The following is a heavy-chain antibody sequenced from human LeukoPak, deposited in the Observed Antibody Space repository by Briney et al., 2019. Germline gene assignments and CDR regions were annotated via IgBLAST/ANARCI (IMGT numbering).Heavy chain of an antibody. CDR1: GGSISSGSYY. J-gene: IGHJ6*03. Sequence: SETLSLTCTVSGGSISSGSYYWSWIRQPAGKGLEWIGRIYTSGSTNYNPSLKSRVTISVDTSKNQFSLKLSSVTAADTAVYYCARGPSRYHGSGYYYYYYYMDVWGKGTTVTISS. CDR2: IYTSGST. V-gene: IGHV4-61*02. CDR3: ARGPSRYHGSGYYYYYYYMDV. D-gene: IGHD3-10*01.